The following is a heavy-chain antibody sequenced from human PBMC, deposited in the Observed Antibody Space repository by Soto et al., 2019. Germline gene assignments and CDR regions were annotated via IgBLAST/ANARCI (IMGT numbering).Heavy chain of an antibody. Sequence: WGSLRLSCAGSGFTFSDYYMTFIRHAPGKGLEWVSYINTLSSAIYYADSVKGRFTISRDNAKNSLYLQMNSLRAEDTAVYYCARRLQWQLRPLDSWGRGTLVTVSS. CDR3: ARRLQWQLRPLDS. CDR1: GFTFSDYY. V-gene: IGHV3-11*01. J-gene: IGHJ4*02. CDR2: INTLSSAI. D-gene: IGHD6-19*01.